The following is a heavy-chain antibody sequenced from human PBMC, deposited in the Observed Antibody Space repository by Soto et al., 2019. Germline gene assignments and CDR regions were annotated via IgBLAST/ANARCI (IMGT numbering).Heavy chain of an antibody. CDR2: INAGNGNT. Sequence: ASVKVSCKASGYTFTSYAMHWVRQAPGQRLEWMGWINAGNGNTKYSQKFQGRVTITRDTSASTAYMELSSLRSEDTAVYYCARGLSITMVRAFEDSSNNWFDPWGQGTLVTVSS. J-gene: IGHJ5*02. D-gene: IGHD3-10*01. V-gene: IGHV1-3*01. CDR1: GYTFTSYA. CDR3: ARGLSITMVRAFEDSSNNWFDP.